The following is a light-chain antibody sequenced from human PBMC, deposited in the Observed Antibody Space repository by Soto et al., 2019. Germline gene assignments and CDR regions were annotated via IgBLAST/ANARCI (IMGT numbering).Light chain of an antibody. Sequence: DIVMTQSPLSLPVTPGEPASISCRSSQSVGSYLGWYQHKPGQAPRLLIYDASNRAPGIPARFSGSGSGTDFTLTISSLEPEDFAVYYCQQRSNWPRGTFGQGTKLEIK. V-gene: IGKV3-11*01. CDR2: DAS. CDR1: QSVGSY. J-gene: IGKJ2*01. CDR3: QQRSNWPRGT.